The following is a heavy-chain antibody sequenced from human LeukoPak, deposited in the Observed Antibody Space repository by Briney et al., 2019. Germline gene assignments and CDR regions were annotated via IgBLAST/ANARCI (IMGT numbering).Heavy chain of an antibody. D-gene: IGHD5-12*01. CDR2: IRYDGSNK. V-gene: IGHV3-30*02. CDR1: GFTFSSYG. CDR3: AKDRYSGYKTFDY. J-gene: IGHJ4*02. Sequence: PGGSLRLSCAASGFTFSSYGMHWVRQAPGKGLEWVAFIRYDGSNKYYADSVKGRFTISRDNSKNTLYLQMNSLRAEDTAVYYCAKDRYSGYKTFDYWGQRTLVTVSS.